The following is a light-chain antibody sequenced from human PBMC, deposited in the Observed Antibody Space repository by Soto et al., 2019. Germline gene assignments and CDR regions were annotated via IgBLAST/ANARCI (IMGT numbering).Light chain of an antibody. J-gene: IGLJ3*02. CDR2: LNSDGSH. CDR3: QTWGSV. CDR1: SGHSNYA. V-gene: IGLV4-69*01. Sequence: QLVLTQSPSASASLGASVKLTCTLSSGHSNYAIAWHQQQPEKGPRFLMKLNSDGSHYKGDGIPDRFSGSSSGAERYLTISSLQSEDEADYYCQTWGSVFGGGTKLTVL.